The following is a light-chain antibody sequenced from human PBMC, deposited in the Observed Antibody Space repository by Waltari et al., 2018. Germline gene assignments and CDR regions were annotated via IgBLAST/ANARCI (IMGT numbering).Light chain of an antibody. CDR2: CAS. Sequence: EIVLTQSPGTLSLSPGERATLSCRASQTISGSWLTWYQQKPGQAPRLVIYCASIRATAIPDRFSGSGSGTDFTLTISRLEPEDFAVYYCQQYDGSSVTFGGGTKVEIK. V-gene: IGKV3-20*01. CDR1: QTISGSW. J-gene: IGKJ4*01. CDR3: QQYDGSSVT.